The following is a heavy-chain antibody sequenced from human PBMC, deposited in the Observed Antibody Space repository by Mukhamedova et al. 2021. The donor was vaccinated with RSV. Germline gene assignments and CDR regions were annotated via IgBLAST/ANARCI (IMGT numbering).Heavy chain of an antibody. J-gene: IGHJ4*02. D-gene: IGHD4-17*01. CDR3: ARSPNDNFGEYYGDY. Sequence: GLEWLGWINAHNGKTNYAQKMQDRVTLTTDTSTTTAYMELRSLRSDDDTAVYYCARSPNDNFGEYYGDYWGQGTLITVSS. V-gene: IGHV1-18*01. CDR2: INAHNGKT.